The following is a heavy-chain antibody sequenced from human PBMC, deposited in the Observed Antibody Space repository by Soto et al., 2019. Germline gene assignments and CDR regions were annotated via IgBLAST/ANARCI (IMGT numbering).Heavy chain of an antibody. Sequence: PSETLSLTCTVSGGSISSGGYYWSWIRQHPGKGLEWIGYIYYSGSTYYNPSLKSRVTISVDTSKNEFSLQLISVPAADTAVSYCARDNLSNGLSSRYADWSDAGGQGSLVAVS. V-gene: IGHV4-31*03. D-gene: IGHD3-3*01. J-gene: IGHJ5*02. CDR3: ARDNLSNGLSSRYADWSDA. CDR2: IYYSGST. CDR1: GGSISSGGYY.